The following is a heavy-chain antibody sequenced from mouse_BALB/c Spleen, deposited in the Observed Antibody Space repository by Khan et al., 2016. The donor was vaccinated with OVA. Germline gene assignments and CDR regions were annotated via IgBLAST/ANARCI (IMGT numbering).Heavy chain of an antibody. J-gene: IGHJ4*01. CDR3: ARGASTAHAMDS. V-gene: IGHV1-76*01. Sequence: QVQLKQSGAELVRPGASVKLSCKTSGYIFTSYWIHWVKQWSGQGLEWIARIYPGTGSTYSNEKFKGKATLTAAKSSSTAYMQLSSLNSEDSAVYDGARGASTAHAMDSWGQGTSVTVSS. CDR1: GYIFTSYW. D-gene: IGHD2-10*02. CDR2: IYPGTGST.